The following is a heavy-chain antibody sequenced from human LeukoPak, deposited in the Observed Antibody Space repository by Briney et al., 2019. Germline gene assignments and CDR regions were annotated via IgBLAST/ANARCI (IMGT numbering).Heavy chain of an antibody. J-gene: IGHJ4*02. CDR3: ATYTNRLHY. CDR1: SGSISYFY. CDR2: IHYTGST. Sequence: PSETLSHTRTVSSGSISYFYWNWIRQPPGKGLEWIGYIHYTGSTNYNPSLKSRVTISVDTSKNQFSLKLSSVTAADTAVYYCATYTNRLHYWGEGTLVTVSS. D-gene: IGHD2-8*01. V-gene: IGHV4-59*01.